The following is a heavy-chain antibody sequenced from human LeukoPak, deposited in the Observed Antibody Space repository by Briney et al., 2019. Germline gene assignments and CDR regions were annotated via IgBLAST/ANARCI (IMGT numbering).Heavy chain of an antibody. CDR3: ARVAAGIGFFQH. Sequence: SETLSLTCTVSGDSISSSGDYWGWIRQPPGKGLEWIGNIYYSGSTYYSPSLKSRVTIAVDTSKNQFSLKLTSVTAADTAVYYCARVAAGIGFFQHWGQGTLVTVSS. CDR2: IYYSGST. V-gene: IGHV4-39*01. J-gene: IGHJ1*01. D-gene: IGHD6-13*01. CDR1: GDSISSSGDY.